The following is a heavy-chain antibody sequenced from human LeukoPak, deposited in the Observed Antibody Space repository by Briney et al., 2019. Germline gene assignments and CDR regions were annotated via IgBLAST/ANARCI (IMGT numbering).Heavy chain of an antibody. CDR3: AKSKAVAGDNWFDP. CDR1: GFTFSSYG. D-gene: IGHD6-19*01. J-gene: IGHJ5*02. Sequence: HGGSLRLSCTASGFTFSSYGMHWVRRAPGKGLEWVAFIRYDGSNKYYADSVKGRFTISRDNSRNTLYLQMNSLRAEDTAVYYCAKSKAVAGDNWFDPWGQGTLVTVSS. CDR2: IRYDGSNK. V-gene: IGHV3-30*02.